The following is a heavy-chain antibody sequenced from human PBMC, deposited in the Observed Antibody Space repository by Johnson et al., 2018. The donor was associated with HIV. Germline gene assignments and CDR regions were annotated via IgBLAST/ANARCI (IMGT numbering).Heavy chain of an antibody. V-gene: IGHV3-73*01. CDR2: IRSKANSYAT. J-gene: IGHJ3*02. D-gene: IGHD6-13*01. CDR3: AKGAAAAGPDAFDI. Sequence: VQLVESGGGLVKPGGSLRLSCAASGFTFSNAWMSWVRQAPGKGLEWVGRIRSKANSYATAYAASVKGRFTISRDDSKNTAYLQMNSLRAEDTAVYYCAKGAAAAGPDAFDIWGQGTMVTVSS. CDR1: GFTFSNAW.